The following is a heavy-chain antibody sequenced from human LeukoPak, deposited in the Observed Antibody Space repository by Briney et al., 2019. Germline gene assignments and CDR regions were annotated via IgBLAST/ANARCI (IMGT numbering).Heavy chain of an antibody. V-gene: IGHV6-1*01. Sequence: SQTLSLTCAISGDSVSNSSAAWNWIRQSPSRGLEWLGRTFYRSKWGTNYALSVKSRITINADTFTNQISLQLNSATPEDSAIYCARGTGAPGFGFWGQGTLVTVSS. CDR2: TFYRSKWGT. CDR1: GDSVSNSSAA. D-gene: IGHD1-26*01. CDR3: ARGTGAPGFGF. J-gene: IGHJ4*02.